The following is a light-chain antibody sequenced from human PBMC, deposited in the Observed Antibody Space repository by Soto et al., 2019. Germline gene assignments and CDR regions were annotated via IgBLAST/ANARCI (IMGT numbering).Light chain of an antibody. Sequence: EIVMTQSPATLALSPVERAALSRTASQSVSSNLAWYQQKPGQAPRLLIYGASTRATGIPARFSRSGSGTEFTLTISSLQSEDFAVYYCQQCNNWPLTFGGGTKV. J-gene: IGKJ4*01. CDR3: QQCNNWPLT. CDR2: GAS. CDR1: QSVSSN. V-gene: IGKV3-15*01.